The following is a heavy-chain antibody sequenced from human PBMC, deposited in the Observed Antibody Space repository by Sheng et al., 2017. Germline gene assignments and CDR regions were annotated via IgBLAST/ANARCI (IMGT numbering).Heavy chain of an antibody. D-gene: IGHD3-3*02. CDR1: GYSISSGYY. CDR3: ARNHFWSGYYIGTTSRQNWFDP. CDR2: IYHSGST. V-gene: IGHV4-38-2*01. Sequence: QVQLQESGPGLVKPSETLSLTCAVSGYSISSGYYWGWIRQPPGKGLEWIGSIYHSGSTYYNPSLKSRVTISVDTSKNQFSLKLSSVTAADTAVYYCARNHFWSGYYIGTTSRQNWFDPWGQGTLVTVSS. J-gene: IGHJ5*02.